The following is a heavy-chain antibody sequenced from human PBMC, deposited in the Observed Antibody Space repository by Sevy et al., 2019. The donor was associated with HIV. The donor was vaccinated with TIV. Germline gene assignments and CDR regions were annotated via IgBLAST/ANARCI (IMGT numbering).Heavy chain of an antibody. D-gene: IGHD3-16*02. CDR1: GFSFNGYA. CDR2: ISYDGSVK. J-gene: IGHJ4*02. CDR3: VREGRNYEYVWGTYHSGF. Sequence: GGSLRLSCAASGFSFNGYAMHWVRQAPGKGLEWLAVISYDGSVKYYPESVKGRFTISRDNTKNTLFLQLNSPRPEDTAVYYCVREGRNYEYVWGTYHSGFRAQGTLVTVSS. V-gene: IGHV3-30*04.